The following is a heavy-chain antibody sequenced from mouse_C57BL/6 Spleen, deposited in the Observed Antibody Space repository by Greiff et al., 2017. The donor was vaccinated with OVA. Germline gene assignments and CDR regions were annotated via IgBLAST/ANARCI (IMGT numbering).Heavy chain of an antibody. J-gene: IGHJ2*01. D-gene: IGHD4-1*01. CDR3: ARLTGEDY. Sequence: VQVVESGPELVKPGASVKISCKASGYSFTSYYIHWVKQRPGQGLEWIGWIYPGSGNTKYNEKFKGKATLTADTSSSTAYMQLSSLTSEDSAVYYCARLTGEDYWGQGTTLTVSS. CDR1: GYSFTSYY. CDR2: IYPGSGNT. V-gene: IGHV1-66*01.